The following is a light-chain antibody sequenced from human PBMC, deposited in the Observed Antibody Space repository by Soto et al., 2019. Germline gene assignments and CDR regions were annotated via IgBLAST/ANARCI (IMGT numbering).Light chain of an antibody. CDR3: QQYNSFRT. CDR2: DGS. J-gene: IGKJ1*01. V-gene: IGKV1-5*01. Sequence: DIQMTQSPSSVYASVGDRVTITCRASQFISSWLAWYQQKPGKAPNLLIYDGSTLASGVPLRFIGSGSGTEFTLTISSLQPDDFATYYCQQYNSFRTFGQGTKVDIK. CDR1: QFISSW.